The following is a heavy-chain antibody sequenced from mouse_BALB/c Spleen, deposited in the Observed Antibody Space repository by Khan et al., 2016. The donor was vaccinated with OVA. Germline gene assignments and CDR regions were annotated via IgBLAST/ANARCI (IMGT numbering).Heavy chain of an antibody. D-gene: IGHD2-14*01. CDR1: GYTFTDYT. Sequence: EVQLQQSGPELVKPGASVKISCKTSGYTFTDYTMHWVKQSHGKSLEWIGGINPNNGGTKYNQKFKGKATLTVDKSSSTAYLELRSLTAEDSAVYDCARDGAYYRYSWFAYWGQGTLVTVSA. CDR3: ARDGAYYRYSWFAY. CDR2: INPNNGGT. J-gene: IGHJ3*01. V-gene: IGHV1-18*01.